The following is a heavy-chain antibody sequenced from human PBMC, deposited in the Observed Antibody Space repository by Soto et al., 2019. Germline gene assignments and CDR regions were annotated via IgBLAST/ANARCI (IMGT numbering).Heavy chain of an antibody. D-gene: IGHD1-1*01. CDR1: GFTFSSHT. CDR3: VKEVEGFDY. CDR2: ITSSSRDV. V-gene: IGHV3-21*01. J-gene: IGHJ4*02. Sequence: EVQLVESGGGLVKPGGSLRLSCAASGFTFSSHTMNWVRQAPGKGLEWVSSITSSSRDVFYADSVKGRFTISRDNAKNSLYLQMNSLRAEDTAVYYCVKEVEGFDYWGQGTLVTFSS.